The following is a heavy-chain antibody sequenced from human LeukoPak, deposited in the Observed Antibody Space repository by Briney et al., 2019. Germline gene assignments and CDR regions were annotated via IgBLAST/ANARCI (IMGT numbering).Heavy chain of an antibody. J-gene: IGHJ4*02. CDR2: IYSVSGGGST. V-gene: IGHV3-66*01. D-gene: IGHD3-10*01. Sequence: GGSLRLSCAASGFSVSNNYMSWVRQAPGKGLEWVSVIYSVSGGGSTYYADSVKGRFTISRDNSKNTLYLQMNSLRVEDTAVYYCARSVSSGEGRGQGTLVTVSS. CDR3: ARSVSSGEG. CDR1: GFSVSNNY.